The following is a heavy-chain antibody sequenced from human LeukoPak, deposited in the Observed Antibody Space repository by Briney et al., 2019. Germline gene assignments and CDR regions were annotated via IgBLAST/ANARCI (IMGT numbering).Heavy chain of an antibody. D-gene: IGHD6-19*01. CDR3: ARDRGIAVAGMIDY. V-gene: IGHV3-21*01. CDR1: GFTFSSYS. J-gene: IGHJ4*02. CDR2: ISSSSSYI. Sequence: GGSLRHSCAASGFTFSSYSMNWVRQAPGKGLEWVSSISSSSSYIYYADSVKGRFTISRDNAKNSLYLQMNSLRAEDTAMYYCARDRGIAVAGMIDYWGQGTLVTVSS.